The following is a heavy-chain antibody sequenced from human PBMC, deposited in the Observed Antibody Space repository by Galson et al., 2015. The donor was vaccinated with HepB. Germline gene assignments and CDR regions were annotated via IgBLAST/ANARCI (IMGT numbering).Heavy chain of an antibody. J-gene: IGHJ4*02. CDR1: GFTFSGSA. CDR2: IRSKANSYAT. D-gene: IGHD3-22*01. V-gene: IGHV3-73*01. Sequence: SLRLSCAASGFTFSGSAMHWVRQASGKGLEWVGRIRSKANSYATAYAASVKGRFTISRDDSKNTAYLQMNSLKTEDTAVYYCTSPNLYDSSGQPADYWGQGTLVTVSS. CDR3: TSPNLYDSSGQPADY.